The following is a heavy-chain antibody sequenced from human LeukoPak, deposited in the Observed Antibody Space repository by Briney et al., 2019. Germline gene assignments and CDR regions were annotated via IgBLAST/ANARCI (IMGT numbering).Heavy chain of an antibody. CDR1: GFTFSTYW. CDR2: ITGDGSST. D-gene: IGHD2-15*01. CDR3: ARGGYSASGDY. J-gene: IGHJ4*02. Sequence: GGSLRLSCAASGFTFSTYWMHWVRQAPGKGLVWVSRITGDGSSTRYADSVKGRFTISRDNAKSTLYLQMNSLSPEDTAVYYCARGGYSASGDYWGQGTLVTVSP. V-gene: IGHV3-74*01.